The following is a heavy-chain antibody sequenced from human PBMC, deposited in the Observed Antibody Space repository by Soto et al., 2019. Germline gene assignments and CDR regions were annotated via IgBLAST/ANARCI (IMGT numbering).Heavy chain of an antibody. D-gene: IGHD1-1*01. CDR2: IKSKGDGGAR. J-gene: IGHJ4*02. CDR1: GFMFSSAW. Sequence: EVQMVQSGGDLVKPGGSLRLSCVTSGFMFSSAWMRCVRQAPGKGLEWVARIKSKGDGGAREYAAPVKGRFTISRDDSKNTVYLQMNSLRAEDTAVYYCVEGWNDFWGQGTLVTVSS. V-gene: IGHV3-15*01. CDR3: VEGWNDF.